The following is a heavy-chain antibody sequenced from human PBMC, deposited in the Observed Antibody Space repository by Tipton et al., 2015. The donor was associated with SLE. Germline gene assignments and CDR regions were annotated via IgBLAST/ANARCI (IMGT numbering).Heavy chain of an antibody. CDR2: TQYDGTNR. Sequence: SLRLSCAASGFTFSNYGMHWVRQAPGKGLEWVAVTQYDGTNRYYADSVRGRFTISRDNSKNTVSLQLNSLRAEDTAIYYCAKEDGYNTFDYWGQGTLVTVSS. J-gene: IGHJ4*02. V-gene: IGHV3-30*04. D-gene: IGHD5-24*01. CDR3: AKEDGYNTFDY. CDR1: GFTFSNYG.